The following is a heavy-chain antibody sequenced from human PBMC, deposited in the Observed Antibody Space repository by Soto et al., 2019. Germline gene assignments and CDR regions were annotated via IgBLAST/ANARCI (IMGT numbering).Heavy chain of an antibody. D-gene: IGHD3-22*01. V-gene: IGHV1-69*01. CDR1: GGTFRSYS. CDR2: IIPIFDIT. Sequence: QVQLVQSGAEVKKPGSSVKVSCKASGGTFRSYSISWVRHAPGQGLEWMGGIIPIFDITNYAQKFQGRVTITADESTGTAYMEVSSLGSDATAVYYCARPDEGGYSSNNNYFVALDVWGQGTTVTVTS. CDR3: ARPDEGGYSSNNNYFVALDV. J-gene: IGHJ3*01.